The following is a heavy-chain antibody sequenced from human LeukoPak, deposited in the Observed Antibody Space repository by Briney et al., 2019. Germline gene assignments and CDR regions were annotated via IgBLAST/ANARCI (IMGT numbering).Heavy chain of an antibody. J-gene: IGHJ1*01. CDR1: GGSISSYY. CDR2: IYYSGST. CDR3: ARMTTVTSQFQH. D-gene: IGHD4-17*01. Sequence: PSETLSLTCTVSGGSISSYYWSWLRQPPGKGLEWIGYIYYSGSTNYNPSLKSRVTISVDTSKNQFSLKLSSVTAADTAVYYCARMTTVTSQFQHWGQGTLVTVSS. V-gene: IGHV4-59*01.